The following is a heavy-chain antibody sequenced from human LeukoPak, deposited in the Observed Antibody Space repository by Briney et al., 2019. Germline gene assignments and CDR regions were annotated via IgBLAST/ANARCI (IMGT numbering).Heavy chain of an antibody. V-gene: IGHV3-23*01. J-gene: IGHJ4*02. D-gene: IGHD4-17*01. CDR2: ISDSGAAT. Sequence: GGSLRLSCAASGFSFSNYAMSWVRQAPGKGLEWVSSISDSGAATYYADFVKGRFTISRDNSKNTVYLQFNSLGGEDTGVYYCAKIAPWGAVTTTDGFDYWGQGTLVTVSS. CDR3: AKIAPWGAVTTTDGFDY. CDR1: GFSFSNYA.